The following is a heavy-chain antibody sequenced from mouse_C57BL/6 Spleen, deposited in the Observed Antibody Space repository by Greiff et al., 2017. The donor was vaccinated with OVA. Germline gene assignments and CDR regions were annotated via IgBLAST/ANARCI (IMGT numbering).Heavy chain of an antibody. V-gene: IGHV1-15*01. J-gene: IGHJ4*01. D-gene: IGHD2-1*01. CDR1: GYTFTDYE. Sequence: QVQLKQSGAELVRPGASVTLSCKASGYTFTDYEMHWVKQTPVHGLEWIGAIDPETGGTAYNQKFKGKAILTADKSSSTAYMELRSLTSEDSAVYYCTRTGGNYRYYAMDYWGQGTSVTVSS. CDR3: TRTGGNYRYYAMDY. CDR2: IDPETGGT.